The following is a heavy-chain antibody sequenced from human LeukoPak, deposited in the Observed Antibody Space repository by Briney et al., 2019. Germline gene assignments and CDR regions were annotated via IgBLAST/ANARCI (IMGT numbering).Heavy chain of an antibody. CDR3: ARGDHYDGNGYYPGDY. CDR1: GYTFTTYG. V-gene: IGHV1-18*01. J-gene: IGHJ4*02. CDR2: ISPYNGNT. Sequence: GASMKVSCKASGYTFTTYGLSWVRQAPGQGLEWMGWISPYNGNTIYAQKVQGRVTMTTDTSTSTAYMELRSLRSDDTAVYYCARGDHYDGNGYYPGDYWGQGTLVTVSS. D-gene: IGHD3-22*01.